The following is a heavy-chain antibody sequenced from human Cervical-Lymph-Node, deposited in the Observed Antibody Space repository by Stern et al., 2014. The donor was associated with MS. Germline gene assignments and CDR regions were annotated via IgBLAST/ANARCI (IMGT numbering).Heavy chain of an antibody. J-gene: IGHJ4*02. D-gene: IGHD5-24*01. CDR3: AREGKARDGYNNPFDY. Sequence: VQLVESGAEVKKPGSSVKVSCKASGGTFSIYAFGWVRQAPGQGLEWMGGIIPIFGTANYAKKFQGRVTITADESTSTAYMDLSSLRSEDTALYYCAREGKARDGYNNPFDYWGQGTLVTVSS. V-gene: IGHV1-69*01. CDR2: IIPIFGTA. CDR1: GGTFSIYA.